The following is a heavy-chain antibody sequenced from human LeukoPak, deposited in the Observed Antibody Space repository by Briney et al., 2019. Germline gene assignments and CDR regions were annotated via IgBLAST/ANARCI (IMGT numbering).Heavy chain of an antibody. Sequence: GGSLRLSCAASGFTFSSYWMSWVRQAPGKGLEWVAHIKQDGSEKYYVDSVKGRFTISRDNAKNSLYLQMNSLRAEDTAVYYCARQGIVVVPLQKSDYYYYMDVWGKGTTVTISS. CDR2: IKQDGSEK. CDR3: ARQGIVVVPLQKSDYYYYMDV. V-gene: IGHV3-7*01. D-gene: IGHD2-2*01. CDR1: GFTFSSYW. J-gene: IGHJ6*03.